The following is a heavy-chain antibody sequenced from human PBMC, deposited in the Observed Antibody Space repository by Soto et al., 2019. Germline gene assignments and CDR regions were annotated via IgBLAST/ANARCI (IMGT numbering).Heavy chain of an antibody. J-gene: IGHJ4*02. D-gene: IGHD3-9*01. CDR2: ISGSGGST. V-gene: IGHV3-23*01. CDR1: GFTFSSYA. CDR3: AKDPPYYDILTGYSFDY. Sequence: GGSLRLSCAASGFTFSSYAMSWVRQAPGKGLEWVSAISGSGGSTYYADSVKGRFTISRDNSKNTLYLQMNSLRAEDTAVYYCAKDPPYYDILTGYSFDYWGQGTLVTVSS.